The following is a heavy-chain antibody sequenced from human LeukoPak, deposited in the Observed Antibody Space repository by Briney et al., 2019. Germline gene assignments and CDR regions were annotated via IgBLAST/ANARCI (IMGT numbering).Heavy chain of an antibody. CDR1: GGSISSGSYY. CDR3: ARVMDYDNVWGSYRPLYYFDY. V-gene: IGHV4-61*02. Sequence: SQTLSLTCTVSGGSISSGSYYWSWIRQPAGKGLEWIGRIYTSGSTNYNPSLKSRVTISVDTSKNQFSLKLSSVTAADTAVYYCARVMDYDNVWGSYRPLYYFDYWGQGTLVTVSS. D-gene: IGHD3-16*02. CDR2: IYTSGST. J-gene: IGHJ4*02.